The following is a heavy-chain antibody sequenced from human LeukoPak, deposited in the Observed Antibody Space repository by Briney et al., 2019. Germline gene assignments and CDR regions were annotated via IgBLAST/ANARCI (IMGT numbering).Heavy chain of an antibody. Sequence: PGGSLRLSCAASGFTFSSYAMHWVRQAPGKGLEGVAVISYDGSNKYYADSVKGRFTISRDNSKNTLYLQMNSLRAEDTAVYYCARQEYYYDSSGYYAYWGQGTLVTVSS. J-gene: IGHJ4*02. CDR3: ARQEYYYDSSGYYAY. V-gene: IGHV3-30*01. D-gene: IGHD3-22*01. CDR1: GFTFSSYA. CDR2: ISYDGSNK.